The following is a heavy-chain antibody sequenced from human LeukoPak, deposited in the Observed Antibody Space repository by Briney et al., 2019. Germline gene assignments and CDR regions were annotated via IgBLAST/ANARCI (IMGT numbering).Heavy chain of an antibody. D-gene: IGHD1-26*01. Sequence: ASVKVSCKASGYTFTNFGISWVRQAPGQGLEWMGWISGNNDNTNYAPKFQGRVTMTTDTSTSTAYMELRSLTSDDTAVYYCARDGTTTDDYWGQGTLVTVSS. V-gene: IGHV1-18*01. CDR3: ARDGTTTDDY. CDR1: GYTFTNFG. CDR2: ISGNNDNT. J-gene: IGHJ4*02.